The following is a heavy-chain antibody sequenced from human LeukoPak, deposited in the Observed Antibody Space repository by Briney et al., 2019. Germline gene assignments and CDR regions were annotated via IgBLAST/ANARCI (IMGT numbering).Heavy chain of an antibody. J-gene: IGHJ5*02. V-gene: IGHV1-18*01. CDR2: ISAYNGNT. CDR3: ARDLTYYDILTGYYRGSWFDP. Sequence: ASVKVSCKASGYTFTSYGISWVRQAPGQGLEWMGWISAYNGNTNYAQKLQGRVTMTTDTSTSTAYMGLGSLRSDDTAVYYCARDLTYYDILTGYYRGSWFDPWGQGTLVTVSS. CDR1: GYTFTSYG. D-gene: IGHD3-9*01.